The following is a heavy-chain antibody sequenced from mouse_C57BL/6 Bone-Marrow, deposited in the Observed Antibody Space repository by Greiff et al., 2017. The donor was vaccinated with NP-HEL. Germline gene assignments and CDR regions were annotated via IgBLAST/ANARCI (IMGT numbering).Heavy chain of an antibody. CDR2: IHPNSGST. V-gene: IGHV1-64*01. Sequence: QVQLQQPGAELVKPGASVKLSCKASGYTFTSYWMHWVKQRPGQGLEWIGMIHPNSGSTNYNEKFKSKATLTVDKSSSTAYMQLSSLTSEDSAVYYCARSCTGGLYYSNFYWYFDVWGTGTTVTVSS. D-gene: IGHD2-5*01. CDR1: GYTFTSYW. J-gene: IGHJ1*03. CDR3: ARSCTGGLYYSNFYWYFDV.